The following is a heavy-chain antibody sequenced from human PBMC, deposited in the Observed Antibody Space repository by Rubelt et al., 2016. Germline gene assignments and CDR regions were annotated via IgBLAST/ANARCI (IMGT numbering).Heavy chain of an antibody. CDR2: IYSGDADT. V-gene: IGHV5-51*01. CDR3: ARPHDGYNFGYFDY. CDR1: GYSFTSYW. J-gene: IGHJ4*02. D-gene: IGHD5-24*01. Sequence: EVQLVQSGAEVKKPGESLKISCKGSGYSFTSYWIGWVRQMPGKGLEWMGNIYSGDADTRYSPSFQCQVTISAEKSISTAYLQWSSLKASDTAMYYCARPHDGYNFGYFDYWGQGTLVTVSS.